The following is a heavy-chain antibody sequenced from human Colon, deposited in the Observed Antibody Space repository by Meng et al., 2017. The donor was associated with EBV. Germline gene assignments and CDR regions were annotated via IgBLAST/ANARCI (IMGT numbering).Heavy chain of an antibody. D-gene: IGHD2-21*02. CDR2: IYHSGST. CDR1: GGPLSSRNW. V-gene: IGHV4-4*02. Sequence: QGPAPGRWTPSGTRSLTCAVSGGPLSSRNWWSWVRQPPGKGLEWIGEIYHSGSTNYNPSLKSRVTISVDESKNQFSLRLSSVTAADTAVYYCARVGAYCGGDCYHPRWGQGTLVTVSS. CDR3: ARVGAYCGGDCYHPR. J-gene: IGHJ4*02.